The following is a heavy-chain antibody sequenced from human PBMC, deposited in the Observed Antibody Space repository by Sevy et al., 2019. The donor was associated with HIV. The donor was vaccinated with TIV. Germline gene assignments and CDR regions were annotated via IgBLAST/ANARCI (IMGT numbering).Heavy chain of an antibody. CDR1: GFTFSIYT. V-gene: IGHV3-21*01. CDR2: ISRTSSYI. J-gene: IGHJ5*02. Sequence: GGSLRLSCAASGFTFSIYTLNWVRQAPGKGLEWVSSISRTSSYIYYADSVKGRFSISRDNAKNSLFLQMNSLRADDTAIYYCAKEDSNGVCYSSWGQGTLVTVSS. D-gene: IGHD2-21*01. CDR3: AKEDSNGVCYSS.